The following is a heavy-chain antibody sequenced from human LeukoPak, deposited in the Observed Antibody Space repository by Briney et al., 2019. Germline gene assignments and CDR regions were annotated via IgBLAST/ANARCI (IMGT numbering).Heavy chain of an antibody. D-gene: IGHD1-26*01. CDR1: GGSITTTNW. Sequence: SETLSLTCAVSGGSITTTNWWSWVRQPPGKGLEWIGEVHLSGATNYNLSLESRVSMSIDKSKNHLSLEVTSATAADTAIYYCTRESGAFSPFGFWGQGTLVTVSS. J-gene: IGHJ4*02. CDR3: TRESGAFSPFGF. CDR2: VHLSGAT. V-gene: IGHV4-4*02.